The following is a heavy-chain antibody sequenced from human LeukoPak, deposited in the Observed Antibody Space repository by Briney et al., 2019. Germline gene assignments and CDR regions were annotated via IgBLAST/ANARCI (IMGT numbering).Heavy chain of an antibody. V-gene: IGHV1-46*03. CDR2: INPSGGST. CDR1: GYTFTSYF. Sequence: ASVKVSCKASGYTFTSYFMHWVRQAPGQGLEWMGIINPSGGSTSYAQKFQGRVNMTRDTSTSTVYMELSSLRSEDAAVYYCARGVMLSGHHPNAFDIWGQGTMVTVSS. J-gene: IGHJ3*02. D-gene: IGHD3-3*01. CDR3: ARGVMLSGHHPNAFDI.